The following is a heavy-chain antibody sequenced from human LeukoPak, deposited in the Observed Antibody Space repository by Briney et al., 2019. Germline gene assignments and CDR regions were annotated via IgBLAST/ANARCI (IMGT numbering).Heavy chain of an antibody. J-gene: IGHJ4*01. CDR3: AVDFGSHRVVY. D-gene: IGHD3-3*01. V-gene: IGHV4-39*01. CDR1: GGSISSSTYY. Sequence: PSETLSLTCTVSGGSISSSTYYWGWVRQPPGKGLEWIGSIYYSGNTYYNPSLNSRVTLSLDTSKNQYSLRRSSVTAADTAVYYCAVDFGSHRVVYWGQGSLVTVSS. CDR2: IYYSGNT.